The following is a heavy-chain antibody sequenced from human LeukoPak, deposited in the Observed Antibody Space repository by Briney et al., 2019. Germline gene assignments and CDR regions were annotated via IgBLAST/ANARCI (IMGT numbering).Heavy chain of an antibody. D-gene: IGHD2-2*01. CDR3: ARSIVVVPANIFDY. CDR1: GGSISSGSYY. CDR2: IYTSGST. Sequence: SETLSLTCTVSGGSISSGSYYWSWTRQPAGKGLEWIGRIYTSGSTNYNPSLKSRVTISVDTSKNQFSLKLSSVTAADTAVYYCARSIVVVPANIFDYRGQGTLVTVTS. V-gene: IGHV4-61*02. J-gene: IGHJ4*02.